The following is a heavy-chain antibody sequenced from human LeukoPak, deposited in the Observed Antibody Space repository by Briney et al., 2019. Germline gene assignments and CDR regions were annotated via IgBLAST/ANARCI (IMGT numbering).Heavy chain of an antibody. J-gene: IGHJ4*02. V-gene: IGHV3-53*01. CDR1: GFTVSSNY. CDR2: IYSGGST. Sequence: GGSLRLSCAASGFTVSSNYMSWVRQAPGKGLEWVSVIYSGGSTYYADSVKGRFTISRDNSKNTLYLQMNSLRAEDTAVYYCARALEDYSGHDYGLDYWGQGTLVTVSS. D-gene: IGHD5-12*01. CDR3: ARALEDYSGHDYGLDY.